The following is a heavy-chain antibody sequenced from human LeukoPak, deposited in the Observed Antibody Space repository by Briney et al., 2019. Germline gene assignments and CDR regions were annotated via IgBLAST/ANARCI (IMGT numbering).Heavy chain of an antibody. J-gene: IGHJ4*02. CDR2: IAGGGNT. Sequence: GGSLRLSCAASGFTFSSYAMSWVRQAPGKGLEWVSVIAGGGNTYYADSVKGRFTISRDNSKNMLYLQITILRAEDTAIYYCAKRAEKACDYWGQGTLVTVSS. CDR3: AKRAEKACDY. V-gene: IGHV3-23*01. CDR1: GFTFSSYA.